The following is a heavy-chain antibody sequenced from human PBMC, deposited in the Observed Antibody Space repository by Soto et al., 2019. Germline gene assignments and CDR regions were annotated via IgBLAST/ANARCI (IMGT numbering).Heavy chain of an antibody. J-gene: IGHJ4*02. CDR1: GFTFSSYG. CDR2: IWYDGSNK. V-gene: IGHV3-33*01. Sequence: QVQLVESGGGVVQPGRSLRLSCAASGFTFSSYGMHWVRQAPGKGLEWVAVIWYDGSNKYYADSVKGRFTISRDNSKNTLYLEMNSLRGEDTAVYYCARAFDRYYYDSSGYNVDAYWGQGTLVTVSS. D-gene: IGHD3-22*01. CDR3: ARAFDRYYYDSSGYNVDAY.